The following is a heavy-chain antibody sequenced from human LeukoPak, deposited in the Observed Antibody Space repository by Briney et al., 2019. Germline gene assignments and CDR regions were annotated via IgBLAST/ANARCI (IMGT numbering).Heavy chain of an antibody. CDR1: GGSVSSGSYY. Sequence: SETLSLTCIVSGGSVSSGSYYWSWIRQPPGKGLEWIGYIYNSVRTNYNPSLESRVTISVDTSKNQLSLKLSSVTAADTAVYFCVRDLVATIDHYYYGIDVWGQGNPVTVSS. CDR2: IYNSVRT. V-gene: IGHV4-61*01. CDR3: VRDLVATIDHYYYGIDV. D-gene: IGHD5-12*01. J-gene: IGHJ6*02.